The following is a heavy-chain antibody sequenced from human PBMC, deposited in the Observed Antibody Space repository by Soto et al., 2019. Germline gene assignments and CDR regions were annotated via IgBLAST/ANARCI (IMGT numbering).Heavy chain of an antibody. CDR1: GGSFSGYY. V-gene: IGHV4-34*01. Sequence: SETLSLTCAVYGGSFSGYYWSWIRQPPGKGLEWIGEINHSGSTNYNPSLKSRVTISVDTSKNQFSLKLSSVTAADTAVYYCARGRVLGYYYYYMDVWGKGTTVTVSS. CDR2: INHSGST. J-gene: IGHJ6*03. CDR3: ARGRVLGYYYYYMDV.